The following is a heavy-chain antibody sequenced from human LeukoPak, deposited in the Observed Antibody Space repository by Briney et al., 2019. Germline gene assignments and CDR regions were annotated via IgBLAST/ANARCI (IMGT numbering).Heavy chain of an antibody. V-gene: IGHV3-30*09. CDR1: GFTFSSYA. CDR3: ARNQNWIQLWLPPYYYGMDV. CDR2: ISYDGSNK. J-gene: IGHJ6*02. Sequence: GGSLRLSCAASGFTFSSYAMHWVRQAPGKGLEWVAVISYDGSNKYYADSVKGRFAISRDNSKNTLYLQMNSLRAEDTAVYYCARNQNWIQLWLPPYYYGMDVWGQGTMVTVSS. D-gene: IGHD5-18*01.